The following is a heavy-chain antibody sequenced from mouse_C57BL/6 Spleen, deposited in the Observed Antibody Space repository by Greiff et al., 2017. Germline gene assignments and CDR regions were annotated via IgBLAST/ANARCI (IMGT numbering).Heavy chain of an antibody. J-gene: IGHJ2*01. D-gene: IGHD1-1*01. Sequence: VQLQQSGPELVKPGASVKMSCKASGYTFTDYNMHWVKQSHGKSLEWIGYINPNNGGTSYNQKFKGKATLTVNKSSSTAYMELRSLTSEGSAVYYCAKELLPYYCDYWGQGTTLSLL. V-gene: IGHV1-22*01. CDR1: GYTFTDYN. CDR2: INPNNGGT. CDR3: AKELLPYYCDY.